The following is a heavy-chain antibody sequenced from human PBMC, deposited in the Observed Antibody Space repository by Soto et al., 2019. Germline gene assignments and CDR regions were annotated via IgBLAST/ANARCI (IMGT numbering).Heavy chain of an antibody. V-gene: IGHV4-31*03. CDR3: ARDLLTTIFGVVLLGYYGMDV. CDR1: GGSISSGGYY. CDR2: IYYSGST. D-gene: IGHD3-3*01. J-gene: IGHJ6*02. Sequence: LSLTCTVSGGSISSGGYYWSWIRQHPGKGLEWIGYIYYSGSTYYNPSLKSRVTISVDTSKNQFSLKLSSVTAADTAVYYCARDLLTTIFGVVLLGYYGMDVWGQGTTVTVSS.